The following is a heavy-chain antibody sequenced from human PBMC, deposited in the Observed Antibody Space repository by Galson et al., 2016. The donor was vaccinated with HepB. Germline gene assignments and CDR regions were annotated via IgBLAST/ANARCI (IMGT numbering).Heavy chain of an antibody. CDR2: VFHSGST. CDR1: GGSVSSHNW. J-gene: IGHJ5*02. CDR3: TLLRGPHLVRGVTRDSWFDP. Sequence: ETLSLTCAVSGGSVSSHNWWSWVRQPPGKGLEWIGEVFHSGSTNYNPSLKSRVTISVDTSKNQFTLKMSSVTAADTAMYFCTLLRGPHLVRGVTRDSWFDPWGQGTLVTVSS. D-gene: IGHD3-10*01. V-gene: IGHV4-4*01.